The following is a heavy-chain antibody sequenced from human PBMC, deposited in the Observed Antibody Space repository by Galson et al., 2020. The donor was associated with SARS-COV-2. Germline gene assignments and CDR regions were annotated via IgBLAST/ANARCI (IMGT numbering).Heavy chain of an antibody. CDR2: IYSGGGT. J-gene: IGHJ6*03. CDR1: GFTVSSNY. Sequence: GGSLRLSCAASGFTVSSNYMSWVRQAPGKGLEWVSVIYSGGGTYYSDSVKGRFTISRDNSKNMLNLQLNSLRAEDTGVYYCARSGFYDTIARQDYYHMGFWCKGTSFTVSS. D-gene: IGHD3-22*01. V-gene: IGHV3-66*02. CDR3: ARSGFYDTIARQDYYHMGF.